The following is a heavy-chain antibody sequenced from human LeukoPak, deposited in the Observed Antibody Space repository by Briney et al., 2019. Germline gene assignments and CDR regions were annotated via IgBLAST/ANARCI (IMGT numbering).Heavy chain of an antibody. CDR3: ARDRSHIVVVDYYGMDV. J-gene: IGHJ6*02. D-gene: IGHD2-2*01. CDR1: GFTFDDYG. Sequence: GGSLRLSCAASGFTFDDYGMSWVRQAPGKGLEWDSGINWNGGSTGYADSVKGRFTISRDNAKNSLYLQMNSLRAEDTALYHCARDRSHIVVVDYYGMDVWGQGTTVTVSS. CDR2: INWNGGST. V-gene: IGHV3-20*01.